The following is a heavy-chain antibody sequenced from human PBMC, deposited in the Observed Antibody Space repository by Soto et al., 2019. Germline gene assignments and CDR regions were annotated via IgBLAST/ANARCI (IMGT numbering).Heavy chain of an antibody. CDR3: ARGDADTAMVFEDGRTPYYYYYYGMDV. J-gene: IGHJ6*02. Sequence: XGTLTLTCAVSGGSITRSHWWSCVRQAPGKRLEWIGEVYLTGNTNYNPSLQSRVTISVDTSKNQFSLKLSSVTAADTAVYYCARGDADTAMVFEDGRTPYYYYYYGMDVWGQGTTVTVSS. CDR1: GGSITRSHW. CDR2: VYLTGNT. V-gene: IGHV4-4*02. D-gene: IGHD5-18*01.